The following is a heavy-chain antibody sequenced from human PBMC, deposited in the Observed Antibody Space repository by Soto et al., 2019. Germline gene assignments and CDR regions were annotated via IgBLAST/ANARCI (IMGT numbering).Heavy chain of an antibody. J-gene: IGHJ4*02. V-gene: IGHV3-21*01. Sequence: GGSLRLSCAASGFTFSSYSMNWVRQAPGKGLEWVSSISSSSSYIYYADSVKGRFTISRDNAKNSLYLQMNSLRAEDTAVYYCARAMTCGSSTSCYPDYWGQGTLVTVSS. CDR2: ISSSSSYI. CDR3: ARAMTCGSSTSCYPDY. D-gene: IGHD2-2*01. CDR1: GFTFSSYS.